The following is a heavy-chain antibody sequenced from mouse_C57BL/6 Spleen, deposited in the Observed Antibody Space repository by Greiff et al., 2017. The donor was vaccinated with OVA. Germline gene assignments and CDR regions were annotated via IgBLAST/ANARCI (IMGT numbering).Heavy chain of an antibody. CDR3: ARSGTAHV. CDR1: GYSFTGYY. D-gene: IGHD3-2*02. J-gene: IGHJ4*01. V-gene: IGHV1-42*01. Sequence: EVQLQQSGPELVKPGASVKISCKASGYSFTGYYMNWVKQSPEKSLEWIGEINPGTGGTTYNQKFKGKATLTVDKSSSTAYMQLKSLTSEDSAVYYCARSGTAHVWGQGTSVTVSS. CDR2: INPGTGGT.